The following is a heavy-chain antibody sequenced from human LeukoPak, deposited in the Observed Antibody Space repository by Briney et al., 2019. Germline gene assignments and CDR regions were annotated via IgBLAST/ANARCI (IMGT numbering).Heavy chain of an antibody. CDR3: ARVGELLDY. V-gene: IGHV3-48*02. CDR2: ISSSSSVI. J-gene: IGHJ4*02. CDR1: GFIFSTYS. D-gene: IGHD3-16*01. Sequence: GGSLRLSCAVSGFIFSTYSMSWVRQAPGKGLEWLSYISSSSSVIYQADSVKARFTISRDNAKNSLYLQMNSLRDEDTAVYYCARVGELLDYWGQGTLVTVSS.